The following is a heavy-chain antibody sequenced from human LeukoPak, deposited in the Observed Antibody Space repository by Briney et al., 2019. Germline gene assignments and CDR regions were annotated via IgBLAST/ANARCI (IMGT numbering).Heavy chain of an antibody. CDR3: ATMATESHFDY. V-gene: IGHV3-66*01. Sequence: GGSLRLSCAASGLTVSSNYMSWVRQAPGKGLEWVSVIYSSGSTYYADSVKGRFTISRDNSKNTLYLQMNSLRAEDAAVYYCATMATESHFDYWGQGTLATVSS. CDR2: IYSSGST. D-gene: IGHD3-10*01. J-gene: IGHJ4*02. CDR1: GLTVSSNY.